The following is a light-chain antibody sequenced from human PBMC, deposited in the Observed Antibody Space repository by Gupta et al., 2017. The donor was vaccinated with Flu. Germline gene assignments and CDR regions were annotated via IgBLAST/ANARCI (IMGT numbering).Light chain of an antibody. CDR1: QSIGTY. J-gene: IGKJ4*01. CDR2: AAS. CDR3: KQGLRFPPFT. V-gene: IGKV1-12*01. Sequence: DSQMTQSPSSVSAPLGDRVTITCRPRQSIGTYLAWYQQRPGKAPKLLIYAASSVQCGVPSRFSGRGSGSDFTLTISSLQPEDFATYYCKQGLRFPPFTFGGGTKVELK.